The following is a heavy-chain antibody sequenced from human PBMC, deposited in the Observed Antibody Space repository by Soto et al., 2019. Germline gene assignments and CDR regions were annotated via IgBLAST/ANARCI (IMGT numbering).Heavy chain of an antibody. CDR1: GFTFSSYS. J-gene: IGHJ6*02. Sequence: GGSLRLSCAASGFTFSSYSMNWVRQAPGKGLEWVSSISSSSSYIYYADSVKGRFTISRDNAKNSLYLQMNSLRAEDTAVYYCAREWVAMALMDVWGQGTTVTVSS. D-gene: IGHD5-12*01. V-gene: IGHV3-21*01. CDR3: AREWVAMALMDV. CDR2: ISSSSSYI.